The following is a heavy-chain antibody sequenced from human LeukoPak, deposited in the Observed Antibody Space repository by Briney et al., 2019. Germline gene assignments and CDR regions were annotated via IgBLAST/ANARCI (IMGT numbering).Heavy chain of an antibody. J-gene: IGHJ4*02. D-gene: IGHD6-13*01. Sequence: GGSLRLSCAASGFTFSDYYMSWIRQAPGKGLEWVSYISSSGSTIYYADSVKGRFTISRDNSKNTLYLQMNSLRAEDTAVYYCANSPSPVAAAGTGDYWGQGALGTVSS. CDR3: ANSPSPVAAAGTGDY. CDR2: ISSSGSTI. V-gene: IGHV3-11*01. CDR1: GFTFSDYY.